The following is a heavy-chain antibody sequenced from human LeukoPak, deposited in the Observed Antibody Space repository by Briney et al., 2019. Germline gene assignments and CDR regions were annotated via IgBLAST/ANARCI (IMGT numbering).Heavy chain of an antibody. CDR1: GYTFTSYD. Sequence: ASVKVSCKVSGYTFTSYDINWVRQATGQGLERMGWMNPNSGNTGYAQKFQGRVTITRNTSISTAYMELSSLRSEDTAVYYCARSYTGYYGSGTDFDYWGQGTLVTVSS. D-gene: IGHD3-10*01. V-gene: IGHV1-8*03. J-gene: IGHJ4*02. CDR3: ARSYTGYYGSGTDFDY. CDR2: MNPNSGNT.